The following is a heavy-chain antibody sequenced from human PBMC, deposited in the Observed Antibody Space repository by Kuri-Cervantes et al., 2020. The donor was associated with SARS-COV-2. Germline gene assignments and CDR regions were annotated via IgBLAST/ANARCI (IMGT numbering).Heavy chain of an antibody. D-gene: IGHD3-16*01. CDR3: ARRMTGGVWAEEGYYYYYYGMDV. J-gene: IGHJ6*02. CDR2: IYSGGST. Sequence: GPSLKISCAASGFTVSSNYMSWVRQAPGKGLEWVSVIYSGGSTYYADSVKGRFTISGDNSKNTLYLQMNSLRAEDTAVYYCARRMTGGVWAEEGYYYYYYGMDVWGQGTTVTVSS. CDR1: GFTVSSNY. V-gene: IGHV3-53*01.